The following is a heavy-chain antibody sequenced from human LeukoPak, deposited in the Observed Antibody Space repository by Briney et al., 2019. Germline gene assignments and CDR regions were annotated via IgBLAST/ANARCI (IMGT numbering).Heavy chain of an antibody. CDR2: IWYDGSNK. CDR1: GFTFSSYG. Sequence: GGSLRLSCAASGFTFSSYGMHWVRQAPGKGLEWVAVIWYDGSNKYYADSVKGRFTISRDNSKNTLYLQMNSLRAEDTAVYYCARDGVGVTGRAKDYWGQGTLVTASS. D-gene: IGHD1-26*01. V-gene: IGHV3-33*01. CDR3: ARDGVGVTGRAKDY. J-gene: IGHJ4*02.